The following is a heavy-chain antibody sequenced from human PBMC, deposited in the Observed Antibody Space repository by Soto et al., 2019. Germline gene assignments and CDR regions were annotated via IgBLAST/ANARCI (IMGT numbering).Heavy chain of an antibody. Sequence: GGSLRLSCAASGFTFSSYGMHWVRQAPGKGLEWVAVIWYDGSNKYYADSVKGRFTISRDNSKNTLYLQMNSLRAEDTAVYYCARGRGLDTMVRGVKTGRPYNWFDPWGQGTLVTVSS. CDR1: GFTFSSYG. CDR2: IWYDGSNK. D-gene: IGHD3-10*01. J-gene: IGHJ5*02. V-gene: IGHV3-33*01. CDR3: ARGRGLDTMVRGVKTGRPYNWFDP.